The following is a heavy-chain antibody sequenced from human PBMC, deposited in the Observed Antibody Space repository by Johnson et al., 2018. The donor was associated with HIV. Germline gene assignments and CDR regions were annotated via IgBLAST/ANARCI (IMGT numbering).Heavy chain of an antibody. J-gene: IGHJ3*02. CDR3: SREKEMVVVIAHRGAFDI. D-gene: IGHD2-21*01. CDR2: IRNKGYGGTT. CDR1: GFTFSSYA. Sequence: VQLVESGGGVVQPGGSLRLSCEASGFTFSSYAMHWFRQAPGKGPEWVGLIRNKGYGGTTEYAASVKGRFTISRDDSKSIAYLQMNSLKIEDTGTYDCSREKEMVVVIAHRGAFDIWGQGTMVTVSS. V-gene: IGHV3-49*03.